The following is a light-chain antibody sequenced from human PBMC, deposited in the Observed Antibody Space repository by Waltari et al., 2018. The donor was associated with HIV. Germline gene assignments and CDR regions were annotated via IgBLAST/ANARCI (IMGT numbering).Light chain of an antibody. Sequence: QSVLTQPPSVSAAPGQKVTISCSGSSSNIGNNYVSWYQPLPGTAPKLLIYDNNKRPSGIPDRFSGSKSGTSATLGITGLQTGDEADYYCGTWDSSLSAGWVFGGGTKLTVL. CDR3: GTWDSSLSAGWV. J-gene: IGLJ3*02. CDR1: SSNIGNNY. V-gene: IGLV1-51*01. CDR2: DNN.